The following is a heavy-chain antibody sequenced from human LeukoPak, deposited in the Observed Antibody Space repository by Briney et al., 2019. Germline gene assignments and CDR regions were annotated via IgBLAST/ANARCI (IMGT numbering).Heavy chain of an antibody. J-gene: IGHJ4*02. Sequence: GGSLRLSCAASGFTFASYAMHWVRQAPGKGLEWVAVISYDGSNKYYADSVKGRFTISRDNSKNTLYLQMNSLRAEDTAVYYCAKDSAFDYWGQGTLVTVSS. V-gene: IGHV3-30*04. CDR1: GFTFASYA. D-gene: IGHD3-10*01. CDR3: AKDSAFDY. CDR2: ISYDGSNK.